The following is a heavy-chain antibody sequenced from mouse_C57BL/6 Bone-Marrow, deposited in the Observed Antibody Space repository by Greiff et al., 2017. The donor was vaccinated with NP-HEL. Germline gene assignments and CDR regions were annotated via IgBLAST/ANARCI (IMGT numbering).Heavy chain of an antibody. CDR3: ARDSPLGRAMDY. D-gene: IGHD6-1*01. CDR1: GFTFSSYA. J-gene: IGHJ4*01. V-gene: IGHV5-4*01. Sequence: EVQVVESGGGLVKPGGSLKLSCAASGFTFSSYAMSWVRQTPEKRLEWVATISDGGSYTYYPDNVKGRFTISRDNAKNNLYLQMSHLKSEDTAMYYCARDSPLGRAMDYWGQGTSVTVSS. CDR2: ISDGGSYT.